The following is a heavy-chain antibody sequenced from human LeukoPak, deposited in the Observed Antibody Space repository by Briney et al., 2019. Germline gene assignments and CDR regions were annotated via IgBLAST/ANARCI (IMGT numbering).Heavy chain of an antibody. Sequence: SQTLSLTCTVSGGSISSGGYYWRWIRQHPGKGLEWIGYIYYSGSTYYNPSVKGRFTISRDNSKNTLYLQMNSLRAEDTAVYYCARGVDYYENSGTIDYWGQGTLVTVSS. D-gene: IGHD3-22*01. CDR3: ARGVDYYENSGTIDY. CDR2: IYYSGST. J-gene: IGHJ4*02. CDR1: GGSISSGGYY. V-gene: IGHV4-31*03.